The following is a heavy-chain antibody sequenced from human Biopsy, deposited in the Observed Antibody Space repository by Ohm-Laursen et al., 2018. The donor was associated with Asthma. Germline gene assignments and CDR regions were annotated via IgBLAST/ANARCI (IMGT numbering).Heavy chain of an antibody. V-gene: IGHV4-31*03. CDR3: ARDYYDFWNRSVYTYFGMDV. D-gene: IGHD3-3*01. J-gene: IGHJ6*02. Sequence: SQTPSLTCSVSGYSISNGGYYWTWVRQRPGKGLEWIGNIYHRGNTKYNPSLKSRLSFSVDTSKNQFSLKLSSVTAADTAIYFCARDYYDFWNRSVYTYFGMDVWGRGITVVVSS. CDR1: GYSISNGGYY. CDR2: IYHRGNT.